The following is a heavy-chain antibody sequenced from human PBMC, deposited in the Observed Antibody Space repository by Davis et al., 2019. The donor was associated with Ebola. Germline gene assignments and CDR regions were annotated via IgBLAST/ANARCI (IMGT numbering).Heavy chain of an antibody. D-gene: IGHD5-12*01. Sequence: ASVKVSCKASGYTFKNYAISWVRQAPGQGLEWMGWISAYNGNTNYAQILQGRVTITADESTSTAYMELSSLRSEDTAVYYCARGGGYSGYDWGQGTLVTVSS. CDR1: GYTFKNYA. CDR3: ARGGGYSGYD. J-gene: IGHJ4*02. CDR2: ISAYNGNT. V-gene: IGHV1-18*01.